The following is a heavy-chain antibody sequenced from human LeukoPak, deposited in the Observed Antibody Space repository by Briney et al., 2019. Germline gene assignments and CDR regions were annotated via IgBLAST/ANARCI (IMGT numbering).Heavy chain of an antibody. J-gene: IGHJ4*02. CDR3: AKSRSSSSTSCYNY. V-gene: IGHV3-23*01. D-gene: IGHD2-2*02. Sequence: GGSLRLSCAASGFPFSSYAMNWVRQALGKGLEWVSAISGSGASTYYADSVKDRFTLSRDDSKNTLYLQMNSLRAEDTAVYYCAKSRSSSSTSCYNYWGQGTLVTVSS. CDR1: GFPFSSYA. CDR2: ISGSGAST.